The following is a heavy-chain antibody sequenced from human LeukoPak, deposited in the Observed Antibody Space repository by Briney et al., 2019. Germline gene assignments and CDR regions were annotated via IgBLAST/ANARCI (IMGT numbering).Heavy chain of an antibody. V-gene: IGHV1-2*06. Sequence: ASVKVSCKASGYTFTGYYMHWVRQAPGQGLEWMGRINPNSGGTNYAQKFQGRVTMTRDTSISTAYMELSRLRSDDTAVYYCARGGASYRFTWFDPWGQGTLVTVSS. CDR2: INPNSGGT. D-gene: IGHD3-16*02. CDR3: ARGGASYRFTWFDP. J-gene: IGHJ5*02. CDR1: GYTFTGYY.